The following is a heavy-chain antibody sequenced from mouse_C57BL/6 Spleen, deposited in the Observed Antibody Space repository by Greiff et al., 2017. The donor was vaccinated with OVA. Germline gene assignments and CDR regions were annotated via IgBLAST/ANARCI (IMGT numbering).Heavy chain of an antibody. J-gene: IGHJ3*01. V-gene: IGHV1-82*01. CDR1: GYAFSSSW. D-gene: IGHD1-1*01. CDR2: IYPGDGDT. CDR3: ARDGSSYWFAY. Sequence: QVHVKQSGPELVKPGASVKISCKASGYAFSSSWMNWVKQRPGKGLEWIGRIYPGDGDTNYNGKFKGKATLTADKSSSTAYMQLSSLTSEDSAVYFCARDGSSYWFAYWGQGTLVTVSA.